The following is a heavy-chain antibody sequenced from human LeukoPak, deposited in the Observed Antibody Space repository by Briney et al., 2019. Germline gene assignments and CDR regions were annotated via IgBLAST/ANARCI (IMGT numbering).Heavy chain of an antibody. J-gene: IGHJ1*01. CDR1: GGSISSSSYY. D-gene: IGHD3-3*01. Sequence: SETLSLTCTVSGGSISSSSYYWGWIRQPPGKGLEWIGSIYYSGSTNYNPSLKSRVTISVDTSKNQFSLKLSSVTAADTAVYYCARDGPITIFGVVAPGYFQHWGQGTLVTVSS. V-gene: IGHV4-39*07. CDR2: IYYSGST. CDR3: ARDGPITIFGVVAPGYFQH.